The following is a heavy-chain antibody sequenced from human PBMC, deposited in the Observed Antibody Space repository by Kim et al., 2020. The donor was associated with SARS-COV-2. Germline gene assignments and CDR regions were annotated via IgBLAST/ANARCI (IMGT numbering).Heavy chain of an antibody. CDR3: AKDLPVFWTPHQYAMDV. CDR2: ISYDGTTK. J-gene: IGHJ6*01. D-gene: IGHD3-3*01. CDR1: GFIFSNYG. Sequence: GGSLRLSCAVSGFIFSNYGMHWVRQAPGKGLEWVAVISYDGTTKFYADSVKGRFTISRDNSNNTLYLQMNSLRAEDTAIFYCAKDLPVFWTPHQYAMDV. V-gene: IGHV3-30*18.